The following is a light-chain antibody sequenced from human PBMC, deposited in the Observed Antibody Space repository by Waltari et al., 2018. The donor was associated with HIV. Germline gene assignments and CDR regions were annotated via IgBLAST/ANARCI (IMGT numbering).Light chain of an antibody. CDR2: NIN. CDR3: AANRLDYTLI. Sequence: QSALTLPASVSGFLGQSINIPCTALSSDSRFFLYVSWYQHHPGNIPRLIIFNINNRPSGVSDHFSESRSGNSASLTFSGLQSGNEAHYYCAANRLDYTLIFGGGTKLTVL. J-gene: IGLJ2*01. CDR1: SSDSRFFLY. V-gene: IGLV2-14*01.